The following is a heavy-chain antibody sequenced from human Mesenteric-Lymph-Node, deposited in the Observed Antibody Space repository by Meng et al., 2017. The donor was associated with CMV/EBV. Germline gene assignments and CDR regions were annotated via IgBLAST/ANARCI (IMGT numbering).Heavy chain of an antibody. J-gene: IGHJ4*02. CDR1: GGSTSSSNYY. CDR3: ASPPLDYDFWSGANYFDY. D-gene: IGHD3-3*01. Sequence: SETLSLTCTVSGGSTSSSNYYWGWIRQPPGKGLEWIGSIYYSGSTYYNPSLKSRVTISVDTSKNQFSLKLSSVTAADTAVYYCASPPLDYDFWSGANYFDYWGQGTLVTVSS. CDR2: IYYSGST. V-gene: IGHV4-39*07.